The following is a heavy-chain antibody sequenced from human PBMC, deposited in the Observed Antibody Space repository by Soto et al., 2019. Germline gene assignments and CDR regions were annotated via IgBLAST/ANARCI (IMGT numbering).Heavy chain of an antibody. CDR2: ISYDGSNK. Sequence: GESLKISCAASGFTFSSYAMHWVRQAPGKGLEWVAVISYDGSNKYYADSVKGRFTISRDNSKNTLYLQMNSLRAEDTAVYYCARGIWFGEPPIDYWGQGTLVTVSS. J-gene: IGHJ4*02. CDR1: GFTFSSYA. V-gene: IGHV3-30-3*01. CDR3: ARGIWFGEPPIDY. D-gene: IGHD3-10*01.